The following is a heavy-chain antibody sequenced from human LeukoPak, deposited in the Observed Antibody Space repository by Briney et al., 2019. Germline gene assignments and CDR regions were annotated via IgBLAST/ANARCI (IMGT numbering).Heavy chain of an antibody. CDR1: GGSISSYY. J-gene: IGHJ4*02. V-gene: IGHV4-4*07. D-gene: IGHD6-13*01. CDR2: IYTSGST. CDR3: ARESAAGGDFDY. Sequence: SQTLSLTCTVSGGSISSYYWSWIRQPAGKGLEWIGRIYTSGSTNYNPSLKSRVTMSVDTSKNQFSLKLSSVTAADTAVYYCARESAAGGDFDYWGQGTLVTVSS.